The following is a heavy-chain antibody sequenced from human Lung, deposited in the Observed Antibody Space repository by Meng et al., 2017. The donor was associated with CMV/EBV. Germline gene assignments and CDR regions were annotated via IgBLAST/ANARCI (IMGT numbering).Heavy chain of an antibody. V-gene: IGHV3-33*06. J-gene: IGHJ6*02. CDR3: AKDLRGFNTGSNPGGYGMDV. CDR2: IWYDGSDK. D-gene: IGHD1-1*01. CDR1: GFSLSNYG. Sequence: AGSLRLXXVASGFSLSNYGLNWVRQAPGKGLEWVAVIWYDGSDKYYIDSVKGRFTISRDNSKNTLHLQMNNLRAEDTAVYYCAKDLRGFNTGSNPGGYGMDVWGQGXTVTVSS.